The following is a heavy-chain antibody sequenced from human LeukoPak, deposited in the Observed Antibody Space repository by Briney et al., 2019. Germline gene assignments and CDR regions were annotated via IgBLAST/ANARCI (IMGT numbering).Heavy chain of an antibody. V-gene: IGHV5-51*01. Sequence: GESLKISCKGSGYTFTNYWVGWVRQMPGKGLEWMGIIYPGDSDARYSPSFQGQVTISADKSISTAYLQWSSLKASDTAMYYCARQYSSGWMDYWGQGTLVTVSS. D-gene: IGHD6-19*01. CDR3: ARQYSSGWMDY. CDR2: IYPGDSDA. CDR1: GYTFTNYW. J-gene: IGHJ4*02.